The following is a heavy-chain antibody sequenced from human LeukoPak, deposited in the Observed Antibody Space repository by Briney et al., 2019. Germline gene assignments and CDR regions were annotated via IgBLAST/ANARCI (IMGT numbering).Heavy chain of an antibody. CDR1: GFTFDDYA. D-gene: IGHD3-22*01. V-gene: IGHV3-9*03. J-gene: IGHJ4*02. CDR2: ISWTSGSI. Sequence: GRSLRLSCAASGFTFDDYAMHWVRQAPGKGLEWVSGISWTSGSIGYADSVKGRFTISRDNAKNSLYLQMNSLRAEDMALYYCAKEGGYDSSGLDYWGQGTLVTVSS. CDR3: AKEGGYDSSGLDY.